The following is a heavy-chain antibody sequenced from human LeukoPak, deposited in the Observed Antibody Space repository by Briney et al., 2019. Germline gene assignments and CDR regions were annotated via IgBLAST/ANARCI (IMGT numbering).Heavy chain of an antibody. D-gene: IGHD2-2*02. CDR3: IPPAEGLYRIISTKYFQH. Sequence: PGGSLRLSWAAAGLSFSNYDMYWVRQAPGKGLEWVAYISGSGEIIYYAASVKGRFTISRDNANKSVFLRMNSLTVEDAATYYCIPPAEGLYRIISTKYFQHWGQGAPVTVS. J-gene: IGHJ1*01. CDR2: ISGSGEII. V-gene: IGHV3-48*03. CDR1: GLSFSNYD.